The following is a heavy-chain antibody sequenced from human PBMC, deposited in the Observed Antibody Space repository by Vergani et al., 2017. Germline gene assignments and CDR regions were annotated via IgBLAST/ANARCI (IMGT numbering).Heavy chain of an antibody. CDR3: ARSDQSSRTIDY. CDR1: GGSISSGDYY. J-gene: IGHJ4*02. Sequence: QVQLQESGPGLVKPSQTLSLTCTVSGGSISSGDYYWSWIRQHTGKCLEWIGYIYYSGSTYYNPSLKSRVTISVDTSKNQFSLKLSSVTAADTAVYYCARSDQSSRTIDYWGQGTLVTVSS. V-gene: IGHV4-31*03. CDR2: IYYSGST. D-gene: IGHD2-2*01.